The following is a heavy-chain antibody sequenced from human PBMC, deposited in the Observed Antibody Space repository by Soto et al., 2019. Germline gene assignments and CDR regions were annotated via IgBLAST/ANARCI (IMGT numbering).Heavy chain of an antibody. Sequence: PGGSLRLSCAASGFTFSSYGMHWVRQAPGKGLEWVAVISYDGSNKYYADSVKGRFTISRDNSKNTLYLQMNSLRAEDTAVYYCAKDNGGDPVGVPYYFDYWGQGTLVTVSS. J-gene: IGHJ4*02. CDR1: GFTFSSYG. CDR2: ISYDGSNK. CDR3: AKDNGGDPVGVPYYFDY. D-gene: IGHD1-26*01. V-gene: IGHV3-30*18.